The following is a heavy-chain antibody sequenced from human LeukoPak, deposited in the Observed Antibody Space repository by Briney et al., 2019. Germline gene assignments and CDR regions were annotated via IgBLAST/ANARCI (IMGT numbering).Heavy chain of an antibody. J-gene: IGHJ3*02. CDR3: ARGQRSANAFDI. Sequence: GGSVKLSCTASGVTFSSYAISWVRQAPGQGLEWMGGIIPNFGTANYAQNVQGRVTITAEESTSTAYMELSSLRSEDTAVDYCARGQRSANAFDIWGQGTMVTVSS. V-gene: IGHV1-69*13. CDR1: GVTFSSYA. D-gene: IGHD5-12*01. CDR2: IIPNFGTA.